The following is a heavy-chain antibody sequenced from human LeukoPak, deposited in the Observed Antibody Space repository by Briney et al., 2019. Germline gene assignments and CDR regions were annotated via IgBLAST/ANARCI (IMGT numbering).Heavy chain of an antibody. D-gene: IGHD3-10*01. CDR3: ASPGRYYFQH. CDR2: IYYSGST. CDR1: VGSISSYY. V-gene: IGHV4-59*08. J-gene: IGHJ1*01. Sequence: SETLSLTCTVSVGSISSYYWGWIRQPPGKGLEWIGYIYYSGSTNYNPSLKSRVTISVDTSKNQFSLKLSTVTAADTAVYYCASPGRYYFQHWGQGTLVTVSS.